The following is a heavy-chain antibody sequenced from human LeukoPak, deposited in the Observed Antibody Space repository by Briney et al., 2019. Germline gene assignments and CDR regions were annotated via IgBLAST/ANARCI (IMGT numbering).Heavy chain of an antibody. CDR2: LYDSGSP. Sequence: KPSETLSLTCTVSGDSISSYYWSWIRQPPGKGLEWIGFLYDSGSPNYNPSLKSRVTVSVDTSKNEFSLKLSSVTAADTAVYYCARHGSSYSFDYWGQGTLVTVSS. V-gene: IGHV4-59*08. J-gene: IGHJ4*02. CDR1: GDSISSYY. D-gene: IGHD6-13*01. CDR3: ARHGSSYSFDY.